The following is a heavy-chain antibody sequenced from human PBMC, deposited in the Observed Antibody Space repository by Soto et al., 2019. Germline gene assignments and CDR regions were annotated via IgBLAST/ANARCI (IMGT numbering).Heavy chain of an antibody. V-gene: IGHV1-18*04. D-gene: IGHD3-22*01. Sequence: QVQPVQSGAEVKKPGAAVKVSCKASGYTFTSYGISWVRQAPGQGLEWMGWISAYNGNTNYAQKRQGRVTMTTDTSTSTAYMELRSLRSDDTAVYYCARDRMRIVTMTVSWTNWFDPWGQGTLVTVSS. CDR1: GYTFTSYG. J-gene: IGHJ5*02. CDR3: ARDRMRIVTMTVSWTNWFDP. CDR2: ISAYNGNT.